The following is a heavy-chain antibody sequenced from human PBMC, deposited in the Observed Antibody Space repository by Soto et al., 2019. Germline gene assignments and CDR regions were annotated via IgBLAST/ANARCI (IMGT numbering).Heavy chain of an antibody. CDR3: ARWGFRFGEAYYYYYMDV. CDR1: GFTFSSYS. V-gene: IGHV3-48*01. D-gene: IGHD3-10*01. J-gene: IGHJ6*03. Sequence: TGGSLRLSCAASGFTFSSYSMNWVRQAPGKGLEWVSYISSSSSTIYYADSVKGRFTISRDNAKNSLYLQMNSLRAEDTAVYYCARWGFRFGEAYYYYYMDVWGKGTTVTVSS. CDR2: ISSSSSTI.